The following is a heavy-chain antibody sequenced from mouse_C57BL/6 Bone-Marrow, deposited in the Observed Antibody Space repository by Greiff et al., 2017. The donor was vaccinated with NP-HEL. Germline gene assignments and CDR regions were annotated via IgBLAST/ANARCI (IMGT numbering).Heavy chain of an antibody. D-gene: IGHD1-1*01. Sequence: QVQLQQSGAELARPGASVKLSCKASGYTFTSYGISWVKQRPGQGLEWIGEIYPRSGNTYYNEKFKGKATLTADKSSSTAYMELRSLTSEDSAFYFCARWNYGSINFPYYYAMDYWGQGTSVTVSS. CDR2: IYPRSGNT. V-gene: IGHV1-81*01. J-gene: IGHJ4*01. CDR3: ARWNYGSINFPYYYAMDY. CDR1: GYTFTSYG.